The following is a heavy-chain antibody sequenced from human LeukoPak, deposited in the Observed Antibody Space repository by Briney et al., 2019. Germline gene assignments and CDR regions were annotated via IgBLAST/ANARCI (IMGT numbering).Heavy chain of an antibody. J-gene: IGHJ4*02. CDR3: ARDRSSGWYGSNDY. D-gene: IGHD6-19*01. V-gene: IGHV3-48*03. CDR1: GFTFSSYD. Sequence: GGSLRLSRAASGFTFSSYDMNWVRQVPGKGLEWVSYISSRGSTIYYADSVKGRFTTSRDNAKNSLYLQMSGLRAEDTAVYYCARDRSSGWYGSNDYWGQGTLVTVSS. CDR2: ISSRGSTI.